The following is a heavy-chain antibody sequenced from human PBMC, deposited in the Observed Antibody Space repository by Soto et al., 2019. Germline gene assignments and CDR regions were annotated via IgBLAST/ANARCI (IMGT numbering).Heavy chain of an antibody. CDR3: AKDEPRDHIVVVPAAILLKDAFDI. Sequence: GGSLRLSCAASGFTFSSYAMSWVRQAPGKGLEWVSAISGSGGSTYYADSVKGRFTISRDNSKNTLYLQMNSLRAEDTAVYYCAKDEPRDHIVVVPAAILLKDAFDIWGQGTMVTVSS. D-gene: IGHD2-2*01. J-gene: IGHJ3*02. V-gene: IGHV3-23*01. CDR2: ISGSGGST. CDR1: GFTFSSYA.